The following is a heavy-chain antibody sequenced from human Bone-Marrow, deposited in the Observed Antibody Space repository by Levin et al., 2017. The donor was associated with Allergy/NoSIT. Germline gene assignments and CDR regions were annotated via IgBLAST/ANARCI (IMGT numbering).Heavy chain of an antibody. V-gene: IGHV5-51*01. J-gene: IGHJ4*02. Sequence: PGESLKISCEGSGYSFPSYWIGWVRQMPGRGLEWMGIIHPVDSDTRYSPSFQGQVTISADTSTSTASLQWDSLKASDTAMYFCAIQGGLHKDLAHFDYWGQGTQLTVSS. CDR2: IHPVDSDT. D-gene: IGHD3-16*01. CDR1: GYSFPSYW. CDR3: AIQGGLHKDLAHFDY.